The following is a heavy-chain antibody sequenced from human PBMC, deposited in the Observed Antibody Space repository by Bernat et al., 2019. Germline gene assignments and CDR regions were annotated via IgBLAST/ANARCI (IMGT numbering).Heavy chain of an antibody. J-gene: IGHJ6*03. Sequence: EVQLVESGGGLVQPGGSLRLSCAASGFTFSTNAMGWVRQAPGKGLEWVSSISGSGNSNTYYADSVKGRSTISRDNSKNTLFLQMSSLRADDTAIYYCAKVGPSCSRTGCYSLYYMDVWGKGTTVTVSS. D-gene: IGHD2-2*01. V-gene: IGHV3-23*04. CDR2: ISGSGNSNT. CDR3: AKVGPSCSRTGCYSLYYMDV. CDR1: GFTFSTNA.